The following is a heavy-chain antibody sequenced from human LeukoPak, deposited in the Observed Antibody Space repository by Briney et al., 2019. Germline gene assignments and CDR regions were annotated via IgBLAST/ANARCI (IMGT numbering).Heavy chain of an antibody. CDR3: AKTPLLRSQQTAPLDY. CDR2: ISYDGSNK. D-gene: IGHD3-3*01. V-gene: IGHV3-30-3*02. J-gene: IGHJ4*02. CDR1: GFTFSSYA. Sequence: GRSLRLSCAASGFTFSSYAMHWVRQAPGKGLEWVAVISYDGSNKYYADSVKGRFTISRDNSKNTLYLQMNSLRAEDTAVYYCAKTPLLRSQQTAPLDYWGQGTLVTVSS.